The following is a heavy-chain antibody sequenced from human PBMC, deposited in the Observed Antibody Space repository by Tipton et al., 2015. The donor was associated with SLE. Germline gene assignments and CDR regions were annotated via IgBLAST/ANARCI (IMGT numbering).Heavy chain of an antibody. D-gene: IGHD2-15*01. CDR2: IYSGGST. CDR1: GFTFSSYE. V-gene: IGHV3-53*01. J-gene: IGHJ5*02. Sequence: SLRLSCAASGFTFSSYEMNWVRQAPGKGLEWVSVIYSGGSTYYADSVKGRFTISRDNSKNTLYLQMNSLRAEDTAVYYCARETPYGWFDPWGQGTLVTVSS. CDR3: ARETPYGWFDP.